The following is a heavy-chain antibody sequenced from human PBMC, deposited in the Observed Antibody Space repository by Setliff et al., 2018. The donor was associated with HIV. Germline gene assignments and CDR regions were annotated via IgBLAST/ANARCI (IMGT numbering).Heavy chain of an antibody. CDR1: GGSFSNYA. J-gene: IGHJ4*02. Sequence: GASVKVSCKASGGSFSNYAFSWVRQAPGQGLEWMGGFVPMFGSANYAQKFQGRLTITADESTTTVYMELSRFRSEDTAVYYCARDDPIRKEVASGLDYWGQGTLVTVS. CDR3: ARDDPIRKEVASGLDY. V-gene: IGHV1-69*13. D-gene: IGHD3-10*01. CDR2: FVPMFGSA.